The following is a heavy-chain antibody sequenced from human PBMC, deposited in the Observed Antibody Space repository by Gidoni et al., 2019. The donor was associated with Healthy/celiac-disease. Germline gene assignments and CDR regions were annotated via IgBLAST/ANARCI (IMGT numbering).Heavy chain of an antibody. CDR3: ARGFKSFSSSGLFI. V-gene: IGHV4-34*01. J-gene: IGHJ3*02. CDR2: NNHSGST. D-gene: IGHD6-6*01. Sequence: QVQLQQWGAGLLKPSETLSLTCAVYGGSFSGYYWSWIRQPPGKGLEWLGENNHSGSTNYNPSLKSRVTISVDTSKNQFSLKLSSVTAADTAVYYCARGFKSFSSSGLFIWGQGTMVTVSS. CDR1: GGSFSGYY.